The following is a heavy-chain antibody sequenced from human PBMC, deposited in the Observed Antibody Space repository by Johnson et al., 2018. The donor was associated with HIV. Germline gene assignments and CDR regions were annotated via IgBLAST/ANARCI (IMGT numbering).Heavy chain of an antibody. V-gene: IGHV3-20*04. CDR1: GFTFDDYG. D-gene: IGHD6-19*01. Sequence: VQLVESGGGVVRPGGSLRLSCAASGFTFDDYGMSWVRQAPGKGLEWVSGISWNSGSIGYADSVKGRFTISRDNAKKSLYLQMNSLRAEDTAVYYCARVEWLAPHAFDIWGQGTMVTVSS. CDR3: ARVEWLAPHAFDI. J-gene: IGHJ3*02. CDR2: ISWNSGSI.